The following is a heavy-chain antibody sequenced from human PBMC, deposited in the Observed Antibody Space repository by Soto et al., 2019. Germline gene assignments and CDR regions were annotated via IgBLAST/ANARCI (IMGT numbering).Heavy chain of an antibody. V-gene: IGHV3-48*02. CDR1: GFSFSTSS. CDR2: ISSDSNTI. CDR3: ARDLEWLAYFDY. Sequence: QPGGSLRLSCAASGFSFSTSSMNWVRQSPGKGLEWLSYISSDSNTIYYADSVKGRFTVSRDNAKNSLYLQMNSLRDEDTAVYYCARDLEWLAYFDYWGQGTLVTVSS. D-gene: IGHD6-19*01. J-gene: IGHJ4*02.